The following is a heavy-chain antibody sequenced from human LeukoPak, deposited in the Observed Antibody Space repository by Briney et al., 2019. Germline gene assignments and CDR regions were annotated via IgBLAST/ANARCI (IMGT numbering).Heavy chain of an antibody. Sequence: PSETLSLTCAVYGGSFSGYYWSWIRQPPGKGLEWIGEINHSGSTNYNPSLKSRVTISVDTSKNQFSLKLSSVTAAYTAVYYYARGHILYDILTGYYVARQYYFDYWGQGTLVTVSS. CDR2: INHSGST. CDR3: ARGHILYDILTGYYVARQYYFDY. D-gene: IGHD3-9*01. CDR1: GGSFSGYY. J-gene: IGHJ4*02. V-gene: IGHV4-34*01.